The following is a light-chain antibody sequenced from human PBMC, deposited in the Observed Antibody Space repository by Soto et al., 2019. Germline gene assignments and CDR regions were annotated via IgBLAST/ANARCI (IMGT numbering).Light chain of an antibody. CDR3: SSYAASNNFYFV. Sequence: QSVLTQPPSASGSPGQSVTISCTGTSSDVGGYNYVSWYQQYPGRAPKLMIYEVTKRPSGVPDRFSGSKSGNTASLTVSGLQVEDEADYSCSSYAASNNFYFVFGGGTKVTVL. V-gene: IGLV2-8*01. CDR2: EVT. CDR1: SSDVGGYNY. J-gene: IGLJ3*02.